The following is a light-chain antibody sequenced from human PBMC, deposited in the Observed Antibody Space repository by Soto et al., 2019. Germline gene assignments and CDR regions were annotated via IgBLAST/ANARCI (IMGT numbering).Light chain of an antibody. CDR3: QQYGSWWT. V-gene: IGKV3-20*01. CDR2: GAS. CDR1: QSVSSSY. Sequence: EIVLTQSPGTLSVSPGERATLSLRASQSVSSSYLAWYQQKPGQAPRLLIYGASSRATGIPDRFSGSGSGTDFTLTISRLEPEDFAVYYCQQYGSWWTFGQGTKV. J-gene: IGKJ1*01.